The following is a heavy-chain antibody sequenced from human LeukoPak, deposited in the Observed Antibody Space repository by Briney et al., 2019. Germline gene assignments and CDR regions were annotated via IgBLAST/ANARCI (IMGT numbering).Heavy chain of an antibody. CDR2: IKQDGSEK. V-gene: IGHV3-7*01. D-gene: IGHD3-22*01. Sequence: PGGSLRLSCAASGFTFSSYWMSWVRQAPGKGLEWVANIKQDGSEKYYVDSVKGRFTISRDNAKNSLYLQMNSLRAEDTAVYYCARADYYDSSGYYFPGFDYWGQGTLVTVSS. J-gene: IGHJ4*02. CDR3: ARADYYDSSGYYFPGFDY. CDR1: GFTFSSYW.